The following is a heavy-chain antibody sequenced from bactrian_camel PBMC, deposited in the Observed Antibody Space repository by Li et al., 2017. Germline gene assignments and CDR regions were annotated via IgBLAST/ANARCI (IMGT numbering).Heavy chain of an antibody. D-gene: IGHD4*01. V-gene: IGHV3S53*01. CDR1: GFLISSWS. J-gene: IGHJ4*01. CDR2: ETRSGSL. CDR3: VRDYGNYDWTLGT. Sequence: VQLVESGGGSVQAGGSQRLSCAASGFLISSWSMGWFRQSPGKEREEVARETRSGSLSYGDSVKGRFTISRDNAKNTLYLQMDSLKSEDTALYYCVRDYGNYDWTLGTWGQGTQVTVS.